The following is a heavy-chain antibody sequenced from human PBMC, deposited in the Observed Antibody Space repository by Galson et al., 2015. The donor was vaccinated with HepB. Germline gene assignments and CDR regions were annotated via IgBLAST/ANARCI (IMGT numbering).Heavy chain of an antibody. V-gene: IGHV3-33*01. D-gene: IGHD2-8*01. CDR3: TRDDDTNSRYSQFHF. J-gene: IGHJ4*02. Sequence: SLRLSCAASGFTFSHHGMHWVRQAPGKGLEWVAVIWYDGSKEYYADSVKGRFTISRDSSKNTVFLQMNSPRAEDTAVYYCTRDDDTNSRYSQFHFWGQGTLVTVSS. CDR1: GFTFSHHG. CDR2: IWYDGSKE.